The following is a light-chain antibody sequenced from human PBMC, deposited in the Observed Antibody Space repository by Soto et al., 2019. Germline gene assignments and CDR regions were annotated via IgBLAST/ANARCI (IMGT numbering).Light chain of an antibody. V-gene: IGKV3-20*01. Sequence: SVLTQSPGTLSLSPGDRATLSCRASQSVSSDNLAWYQQRPGQAPRLLIYGAFSRATGIPDRFRGSGSGTDFTLTIRRLEREDSAVYFCQQYGSSPPWTFGQGTKVEIK. CDR1: QSVSSDN. CDR3: QQYGSSPPWT. J-gene: IGKJ1*01. CDR2: GAF.